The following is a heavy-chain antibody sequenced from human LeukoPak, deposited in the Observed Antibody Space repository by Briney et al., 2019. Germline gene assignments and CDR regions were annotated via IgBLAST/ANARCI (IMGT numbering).Heavy chain of an antibody. J-gene: IGHJ4*02. V-gene: IGHV4-34*01. D-gene: IGHD2-15*01. Sequence: SETLSLTCAVYGGSFSGYYWSWIRQPPGKGLEWIGEINHSGSTNYNPSLKSRVTISLDTSRNQFSLKLNSVTAADTAVYYCARDRSGIGGPFDYWGQGTLVTVSS. CDR3: ARDRSGIGGPFDY. CDR1: GGSFSGYY. CDR2: INHSGST.